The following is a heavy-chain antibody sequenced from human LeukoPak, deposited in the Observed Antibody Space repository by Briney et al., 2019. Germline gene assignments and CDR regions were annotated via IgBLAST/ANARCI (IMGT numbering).Heavy chain of an antibody. V-gene: IGHV3-11*04. CDR1: GFTFSDYY. D-gene: IGHD4-23*01. J-gene: IGHJ4*02. Sequence: GGSLRLSCAATGFTFSDYYMSWIRQAPGKGLEWVSYISSSGSTIYYADSLKRRFTISRDNATNSLYLQMNSLRAEDTAVYYCARDGGNSYFDCWGQGTLVTVSS. CDR2: ISSSGSTI. CDR3: ARDGGNSYFDC.